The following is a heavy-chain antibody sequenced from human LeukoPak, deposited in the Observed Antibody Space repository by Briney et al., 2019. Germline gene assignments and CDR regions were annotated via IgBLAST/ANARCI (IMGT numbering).Heavy chain of an antibody. V-gene: IGHV1-8*01. Sequence: GASVKLSCKASGYTFTSYDINWVRQATGQGLEWMGSMSPNSGNTGYAQTFQGRVTMTRNTSISTAYMELSSLRSEDTAVYYCARGMGSGSYSAAYYFDYWGQGTLVTVSS. D-gene: IGHD3-22*01. CDR3: ARGMGSGSYSAAYYFDY. CDR2: MSPNSGNT. CDR1: GYTFTSYD. J-gene: IGHJ4*02.